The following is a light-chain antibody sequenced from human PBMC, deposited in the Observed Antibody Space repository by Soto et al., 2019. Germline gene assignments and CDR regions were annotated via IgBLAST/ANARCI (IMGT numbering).Light chain of an antibody. CDR1: SGSIAGNH. CDR3: QSYDDNSVV. CDR2: KND. J-gene: IGLJ2*01. Sequence: NFMLTQPHSVSESPGKTVTISCTRSSGSIAGNHMQWYQQRPGTAPTTVIYKNDQRPSGVPDRFSGSIDSSSNSASLTISGLKTEDEADYYCQSYDDNSVVFGGGTKLTVL. V-gene: IGLV6-57*04.